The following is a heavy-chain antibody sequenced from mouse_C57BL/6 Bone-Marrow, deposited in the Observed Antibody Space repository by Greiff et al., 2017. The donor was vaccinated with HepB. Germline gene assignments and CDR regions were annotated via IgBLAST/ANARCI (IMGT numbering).Heavy chain of an antibody. CDR2: IEPENGDT. J-gene: IGHJ2*01. D-gene: IGHD2-5*01. V-gene: IGHV14-4*01. CDR1: GFNIKDDY. CDR3: TTDYSNY. Sequence: EVQLQQSGAELVRPGASVKLSCTASGFNIKDDYMHWVKQRPEQGLEWIGWIEPENGDTEYASKFQGKATITADTSSNTAYLQLSSLTSEDTAVYYCTTDYSNYWGQGTTLTVSS.